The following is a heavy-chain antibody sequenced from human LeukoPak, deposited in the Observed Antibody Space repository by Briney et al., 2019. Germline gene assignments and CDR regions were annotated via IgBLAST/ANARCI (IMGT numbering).Heavy chain of an antibody. V-gene: IGHV1-46*01. D-gene: IGHD2-15*01. CDR3: AREMLLEMIQGNAFDI. CDR1: GYTFTSYY. Sequence: GASVKVSCKASGYTFTSYYMHWVRQAPGQGLEWMGIINPSGGSTSYAQKFQGRVTMTRDTSTSTVYMELSSLRSEDTAVYYCAREMLLEMIQGNAFDIWGQGTMVTVSS. J-gene: IGHJ3*02. CDR2: INPSGGST.